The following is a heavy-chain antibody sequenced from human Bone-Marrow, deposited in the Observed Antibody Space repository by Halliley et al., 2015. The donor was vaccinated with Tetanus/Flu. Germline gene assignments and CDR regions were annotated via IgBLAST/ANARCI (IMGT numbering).Heavy chain of an antibody. Sequence: QMQLVQSGAEVKKPGASVKVSCKASGYTFTSFDINWVRQVPGQGLEWMGWMNPNNGDTGYAQKFQGAVTMSRSTSINTAYLDLSSLKFEDTAVYYCARAAFGHYYFDSFPGPDIFDIWGQGTMVTVSS. D-gene: IGHD3-22*01. CDR1: GYTFTSFD. J-gene: IGHJ3*02. CDR2: MNPNNGDT. CDR3: ARAAFGHYYFDSFPGPDIFDI. V-gene: IGHV1-8*01.